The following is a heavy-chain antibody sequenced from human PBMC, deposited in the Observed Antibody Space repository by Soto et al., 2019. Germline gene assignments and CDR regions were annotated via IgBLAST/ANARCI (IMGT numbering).Heavy chain of an antibody. CDR1: GFTFSSYE. Sequence: GGSLSLSCAASGFTFSSYEVNWVRQAPGQGLEWVSYISSSGNTIYYADSVKGRFTISRDNDKNSLYLQMNSLRVEDTAVYYCASRNTGGFDYWGQGTLVTVYS. D-gene: IGHD1-1*01. V-gene: IGHV3-48*03. J-gene: IGHJ4*02. CDR3: ASRNTGGFDY. CDR2: ISSSGNTI.